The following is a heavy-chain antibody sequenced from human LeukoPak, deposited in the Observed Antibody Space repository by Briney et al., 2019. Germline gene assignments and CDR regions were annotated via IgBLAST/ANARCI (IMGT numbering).Heavy chain of an antibody. Sequence: SGPTLVNPTQTLTLTCTFSGSSLSTSGVGVGWIRQPPGKALEWLALIYWNDDWGYSPSLKSRLTITKDTSKNQVVLTMTNMDPVDTATYYCAHSRVMASYYYYMDVWGQGTTVTVSS. CDR1: GSSLSTSGVG. CDR3: AHSRVMASYYYYMDV. CDR2: IYWNDDW. J-gene: IGHJ6*02. D-gene: IGHD3-16*01. V-gene: IGHV2-5*01.